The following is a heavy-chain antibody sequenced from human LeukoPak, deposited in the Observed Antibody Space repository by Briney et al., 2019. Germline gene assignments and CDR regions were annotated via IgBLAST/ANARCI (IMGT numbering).Heavy chain of an antibody. V-gene: IGHV3-23*01. Sequence: GGSLRLSCAASGFTFSSYAMSWVRQAPGKGLEWVSAISGSGGTTYYADSVKGRFTISRDNSKNTLYLQMNSLRAEDTAVYYCARGRGDYELDYWGQGTLVTVSS. D-gene: IGHD3-10*01. CDR1: GFTFSSYA. CDR3: ARGRGDYELDY. J-gene: IGHJ4*02. CDR2: ISGSGGTT.